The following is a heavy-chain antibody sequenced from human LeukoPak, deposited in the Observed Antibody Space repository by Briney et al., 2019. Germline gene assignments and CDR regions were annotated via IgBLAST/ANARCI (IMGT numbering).Heavy chain of an antibody. D-gene: IGHD3-3*01. CDR1: GGSISSYY. CDR3: ARARREIRFPEWFDP. CDR2: IYTSGST. J-gene: IGHJ5*02. Sequence: SETLSLTCTVSGGSISSYYWSWIRQPAGKGLEWIGRIYTSGSTNYNPSLKSRATMSVDTSKNQFSLKLSSVTAADTAVYYCARARREIRFPEWFDPWGQGTLVTVSS. V-gene: IGHV4-4*07.